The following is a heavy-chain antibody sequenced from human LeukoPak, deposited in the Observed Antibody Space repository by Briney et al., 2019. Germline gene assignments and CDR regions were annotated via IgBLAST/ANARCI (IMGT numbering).Heavy chain of an antibody. Sequence: GGSLRLSCAASGFTFSSYAMSWVRQAPGKGLEWVSVIYSGGSTYYADSVKGRFTISRDNSKNTLYLQMNSLRAEDTAVYYCARDSRPPYYYYYGMDVWGQGTTVTVSS. V-gene: IGHV3-53*01. CDR3: ARDSRPPYYYYYGMDV. J-gene: IGHJ6*02. CDR2: IYSGGST. CDR1: GFTFSSYA.